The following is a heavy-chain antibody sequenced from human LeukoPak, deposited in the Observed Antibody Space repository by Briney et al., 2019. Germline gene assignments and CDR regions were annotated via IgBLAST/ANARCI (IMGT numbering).Heavy chain of an antibody. V-gene: IGHV3-74*01. CDR2: INSDGSST. CDR1: GFTFSSYW. Sequence: GGSLRLSCAASGFTFSSYWMHWVRQAPGKGLVWVSRINSDGSSTSYADSVKGRFTISRDNAKNTLYLQMNSLRAEDTAVYYCARDIGLRKAAPPGWFDPWGQGALVTVPS. D-gene: IGHD6-6*01. CDR3: ARDIGLRKAAPPGWFDP. J-gene: IGHJ5*02.